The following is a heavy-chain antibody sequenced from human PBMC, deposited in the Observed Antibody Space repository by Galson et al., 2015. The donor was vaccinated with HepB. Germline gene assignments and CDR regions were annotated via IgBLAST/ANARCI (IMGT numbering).Heavy chain of an antibody. D-gene: IGHD3-22*01. Sequence: SLRLSCAASGFTFSGSAMHWVRQASGKGLEWVGRIRSKANSYATAYAASVKGRFTISRDDSKNTAYLQMNSLKTEDTAVYYCTRLYNCYVSSGYYYFDYWGQGTLVTVSS. CDR3: TRLYNCYVSSGYYYFDY. J-gene: IGHJ4*02. CDR2: IRSKANSYAT. V-gene: IGHV3-73*01. CDR1: GFTFSGSA.